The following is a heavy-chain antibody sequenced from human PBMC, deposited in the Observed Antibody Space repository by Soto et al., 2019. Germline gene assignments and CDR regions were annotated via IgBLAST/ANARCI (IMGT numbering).Heavy chain of an antibody. CDR1: GDSVSTSGFY. Sequence: QVQLQVSGPGLVKPSQTLSLSCSVSGDSVSTSGFYWNWIRQHPGKGLEWIGYIHYSGKTYYNPFLRSRLTISLDTSQNQFSLKLISVTAADAAVYYCAREMELLGAKALGNWGQGTLVIVSS. D-gene: IGHD1-7*01. V-gene: IGHV4-31*03. J-gene: IGHJ4*02. CDR3: AREMELLGAKALGN. CDR2: IHYSGKT.